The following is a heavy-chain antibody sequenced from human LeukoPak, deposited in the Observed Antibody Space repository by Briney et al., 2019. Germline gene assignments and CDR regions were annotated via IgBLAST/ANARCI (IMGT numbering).Heavy chain of an antibody. CDR2: INAGGGST. V-gene: IGHV1-46*01. J-gene: IGHJ3*01. Sequence: GSVKVSCKASGYTFRNDYIHWVRQAPGQGGECIVIINAGGGSTTYAQKLHARVTMTTDTPTSTVYMDLSTLSSEDTAVYYCSTGHSDACDVWGQGTLVTVSS. CDR1: GYTFRNDY. CDR3: STGHSDACDV. D-gene: IGHD3-10*01.